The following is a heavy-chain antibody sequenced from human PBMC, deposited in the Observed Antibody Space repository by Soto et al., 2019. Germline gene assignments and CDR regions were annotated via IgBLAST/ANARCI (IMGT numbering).Heavy chain of an antibody. Sequence: SVKVSCKASGYTFTGYYMHWVRQAPGQGLEWMGGIIPIFGTANYAQKFQGRVTITADESTSTAYMELSSLRSEDTAVYYCARGYSYGYGRLNYWGQGTLVTVSS. CDR2: IIPIFGTA. CDR3: ARGYSYGYGRLNY. D-gene: IGHD5-18*01. J-gene: IGHJ4*02. V-gene: IGHV1-69*13. CDR1: GYTFTGYY.